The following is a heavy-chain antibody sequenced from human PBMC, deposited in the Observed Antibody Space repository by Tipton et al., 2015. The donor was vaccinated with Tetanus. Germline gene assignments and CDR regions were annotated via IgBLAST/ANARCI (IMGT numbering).Heavy chain of an antibody. V-gene: IGHV4-61*01. Sequence: LSLTCTVSGASIGSSSYYWSWIRQPPGKGLEWIGYTYYSGSTGYNSSLKSRITISKDSSKNQFSLKLTSVTAADTAVYYCARGSTITPRPPWFDPWGQGTLVTVSS. CDR1: GASIGSSSYY. CDR2: TYYSGST. J-gene: IGHJ5*02. D-gene: IGHD6-6*01. CDR3: ARGSTITPRPPWFDP.